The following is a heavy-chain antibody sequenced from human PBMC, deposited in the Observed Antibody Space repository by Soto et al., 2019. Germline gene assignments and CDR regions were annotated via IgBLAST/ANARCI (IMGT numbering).Heavy chain of an antibody. CDR2: IYVGDSDT. CDR1: GYTFTNFW. V-gene: IGHV5-51*01. D-gene: IGHD3-10*01. Sequence: GESLKISCRGSGYTFTNFWIGWVRQMPGKGLEWMGIIYVGDSDTRYSPSFQGQVTISADKSISTAYLQWSKLKASDTAMYYCARITGSGSDYWGQGTLVTVSS. CDR3: ARITGSGSDY. J-gene: IGHJ4*02.